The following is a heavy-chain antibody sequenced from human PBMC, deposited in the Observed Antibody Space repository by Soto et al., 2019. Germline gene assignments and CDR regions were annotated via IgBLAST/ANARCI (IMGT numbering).Heavy chain of an antibody. CDR2: MNHSGST. V-gene: IGHV4-34*01. J-gene: IGHJ3*02. CDR3: ARSITIFGVVIHDAFDI. D-gene: IGHD3-3*01. Sequence: QVQLQQWGAGLLKPSETLSLTCAVYGGSFSGYYWSWIRQPPGKGLEWIGEMNHSGSTNYNPSLKSRVTISVDTSKTQFSLKLSSVNAADTAVYYCARSITIFGVVIHDAFDIWGQGTMVIVSS. CDR1: GGSFSGYY.